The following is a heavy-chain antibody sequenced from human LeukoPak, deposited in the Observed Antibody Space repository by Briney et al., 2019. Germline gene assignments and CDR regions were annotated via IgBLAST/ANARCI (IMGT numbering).Heavy chain of an antibody. V-gene: IGHV3-66*01. CDR2: IYSGGST. Sequence: GGSLRLSCAASGFTVSSNYMSWVRQAPGKGLEWVSVIYSGGSTYYADSVKGRFTISRDNSKNTLYLQMNSLRAEDTAVYYCARENYYGSGSSPYPFDYWGQGTLVTVSS. J-gene: IGHJ4*02. CDR3: ARENYYGSGSSPYPFDY. CDR1: GFTVSSNY. D-gene: IGHD3-10*01.